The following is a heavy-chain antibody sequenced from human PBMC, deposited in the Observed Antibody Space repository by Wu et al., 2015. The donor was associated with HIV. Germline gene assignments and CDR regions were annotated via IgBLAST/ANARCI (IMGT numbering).Heavy chain of an antibody. Sequence: VQLVQSGADVKKPGTTVKVSCRVSGFTFIDYYISWVQQAPGKGLEWMGFVDPENGQTMYAEEFQGRVTITADTSTDTAYMELRRLTPEDTAVYYCAIGMYCGRHCYSFLGYWGQGSLVTVSS. J-gene: IGHJ4*02. D-gene: IGHD2-21*01. CDR2: VDPENGQT. V-gene: IGHV1-69-2*01. CDR3: AIGMYCGRHCYSFLGY. CDR1: GFTFIDYY.